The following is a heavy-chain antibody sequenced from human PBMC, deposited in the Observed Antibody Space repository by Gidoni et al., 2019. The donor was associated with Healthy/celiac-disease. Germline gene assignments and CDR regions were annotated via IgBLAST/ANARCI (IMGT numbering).Heavy chain of an antibody. D-gene: IGHD3-16*02. V-gene: IGHV3-30-3*01. CDR3: ARVGSFDYRYFDY. CDR1: GFTFSSYA. Sequence: QVQLVESGGGVVQPGRSLRLYCAASGFTFSSYAMHWVRQAPGKGLEWVAVISYDGSNKYYADSVKGRFTISRDNSKNTLYLQMNSLRAEDTAVYYCARVGSFDYRYFDYWGQGTLVTVSS. J-gene: IGHJ4*02. CDR2: ISYDGSNK.